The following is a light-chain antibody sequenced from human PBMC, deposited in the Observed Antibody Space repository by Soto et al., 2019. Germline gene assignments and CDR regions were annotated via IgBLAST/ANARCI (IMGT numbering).Light chain of an antibody. Sequence: IQITQSPSSLSASVEDTVIITCRGSQMIRSYLNWYQQEQGKAPTLLIYAASTLQRGVPSRLSRSGSCTEFTLTISSLQPEDFGTHYCQQFKSYPITFGQGTRLRL. CDR1: QMIRSY. CDR2: AAS. J-gene: IGKJ5*01. V-gene: IGKV1-9*01. CDR3: QQFKSYPIT.